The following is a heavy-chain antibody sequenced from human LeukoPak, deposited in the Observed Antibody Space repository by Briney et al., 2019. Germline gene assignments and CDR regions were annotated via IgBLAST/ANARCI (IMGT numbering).Heavy chain of an antibody. CDR2: IYPGDSDT. CDR3: ARGSPELERSFDP. V-gene: IGHV5-51*01. Sequence: GESLKISCKGSGYSFTSYWIGWVRQMPGKGLEWMGTIYPGDSDTRYSPSFQGQVTISADKSISTAYLQWSSLKASDTAMYYCARGSPELERSFDPWGQGTLVTVSS. CDR1: GYSFTSYW. J-gene: IGHJ5*02. D-gene: IGHD1-1*01.